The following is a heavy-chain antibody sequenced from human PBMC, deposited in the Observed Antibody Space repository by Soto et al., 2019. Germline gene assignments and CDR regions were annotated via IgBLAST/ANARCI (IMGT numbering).Heavy chain of an antibody. Sequence: QVQLVQSGAEVKKPGASVKVSCKTSGYSFTKYPIHWVRQGPGQRLEWLGWINPGNGNIKSSQRFQGRVTFTRDTSASVAYMELTSLTSEDTGTYYCAGGRFWGPRDVWGQGTTVTVSS. CDR2: INPGNGNI. D-gene: IGHD3-16*01. J-gene: IGHJ6*02. CDR3: AGGRFWGPRDV. CDR1: GYSFTKYP. V-gene: IGHV1-3*01.